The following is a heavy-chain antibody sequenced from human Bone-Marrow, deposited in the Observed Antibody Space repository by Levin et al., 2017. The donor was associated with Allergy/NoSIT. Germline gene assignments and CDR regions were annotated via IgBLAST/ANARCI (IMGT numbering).Heavy chain of an antibody. CDR3: AGQAPWPMVRGAHFDY. V-gene: IGHV4-59*08. Sequence: SQTLSLTCTVSGGSISSYYWSWIRQPPGKGLEWIGYIYYSGSTNYNPSLKSRVTISVDTSKNQFSLKLSSVTAADTAVYYCAGQAPWPMVRGAHFDYWGQGTLVTVSS. D-gene: IGHD3-10*01. CDR1: GGSISSYY. CDR2: IYYSGST. J-gene: IGHJ4*02.